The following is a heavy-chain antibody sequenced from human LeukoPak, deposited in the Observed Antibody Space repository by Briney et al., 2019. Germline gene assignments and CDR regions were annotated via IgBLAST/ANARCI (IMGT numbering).Heavy chain of an antibody. Sequence: PGVSLRLSCAGSGFTLSSYSMIWVRQAPGKRLEWVSSLSSSSSYIYYADSVKGRFTISRDNAKNSLYLQMNSLRAEDTAVYYCARDIRGPYVWGSYRPFDYWGQGTLVTVSS. CDR3: ARDIRGPYVWGSYRPFDY. D-gene: IGHD3-16*02. CDR2: LSSSSSYI. CDR1: GFTLSSYS. V-gene: IGHV3-21*01. J-gene: IGHJ4*02.